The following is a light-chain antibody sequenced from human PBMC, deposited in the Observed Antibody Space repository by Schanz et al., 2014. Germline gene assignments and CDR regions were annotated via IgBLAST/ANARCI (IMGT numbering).Light chain of an antibody. CDR2: WNN. CDR3: SSYADSNNLV. J-gene: IGLJ2*01. CDR1: SSNIGSTY. V-gene: IGLV1-47*01. Sequence: QSVLTQPPSASGTPGQRVTISCSGSSSNIGSTYVYWYQQLPGTAPKLLIYWNNQRPSGVPDRFSGSKSDTSASLAISGLQADDEADYYCSSYADSNNLVFGGGTKLTVL.